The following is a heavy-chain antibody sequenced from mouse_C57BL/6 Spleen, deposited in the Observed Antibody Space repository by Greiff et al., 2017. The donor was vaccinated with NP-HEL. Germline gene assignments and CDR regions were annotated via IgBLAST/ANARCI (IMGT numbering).Heavy chain of an antibody. CDR2: ISDGGSYT. CDR3: ARRGKDYAMDY. CDR1: GFTFSSYA. J-gene: IGHJ4*01. V-gene: IGHV5-4*03. Sequence: EVMLVESGGGLVKPGGSLKLSCAASGFTFSSYAMSWVRQTPEKRLAWVATISDGGSYTYYPDNVKGRFTISRDNAKNNLYLQMSHLKSEDTAMYYCARRGKDYAMDYWGQGTSVTVSS.